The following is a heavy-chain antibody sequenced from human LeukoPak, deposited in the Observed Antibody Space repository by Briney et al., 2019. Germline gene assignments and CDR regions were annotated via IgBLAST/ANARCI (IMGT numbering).Heavy chain of an antibody. CDR1: GFTFSSYS. CDR3: ARDAGNCSGGSCYSRPFDP. V-gene: IGHV3-21*01. J-gene: IGHJ5*02. D-gene: IGHD2-15*01. CDR2: ISSSSSYI. Sequence: TGGSLRLSCAASGFTFSSYSMNWVRQAPGKGLEWVSSISSSSSYIYYADSVKGRFTISRDNAKNSLYLQTNSLRAEDTAVYYCARDAGNCSGGSCYSRPFDPWGQGTLVTVSS.